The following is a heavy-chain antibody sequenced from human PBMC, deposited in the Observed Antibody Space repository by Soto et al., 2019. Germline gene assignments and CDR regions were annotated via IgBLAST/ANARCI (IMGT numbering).Heavy chain of an antibody. CDR1: GFRFSDIS. CDR3: ARGSAHIHVQTCDY. V-gene: IGHV3-21*01. D-gene: IGHD3-10*01. CDR2: ISGDSGSI. J-gene: IGHJ4*02. Sequence: EVHLVESGGGLVKPGGSLRLSCAASGFRFSDISMHWVRQAPGKGLGWVSSISGDSGSIYYADSLRGRFTISRDNAENALYLQLNRLTAEDTAVYSCARGSAHIHVQTCDYSVPGSLGSVSS.